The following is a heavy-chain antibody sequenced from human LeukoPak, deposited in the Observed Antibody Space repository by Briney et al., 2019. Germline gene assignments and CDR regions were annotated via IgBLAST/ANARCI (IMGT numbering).Heavy chain of an antibody. J-gene: IGHJ4*02. CDR1: GGSISSYY. D-gene: IGHD6-19*01. V-gene: IGHV4-4*07. Sequence: SETLSLTCTVSGGSISSYYWSWIRQPAGKGLEWIGRIYTSGSTNYNPSLKSRVTMSVDTSTNQFSLKLSSVTAADTAVYYCARVSRQWLVLDYWGQGTLVTVSS. CDR3: ARVSRQWLVLDY. CDR2: IYTSGST.